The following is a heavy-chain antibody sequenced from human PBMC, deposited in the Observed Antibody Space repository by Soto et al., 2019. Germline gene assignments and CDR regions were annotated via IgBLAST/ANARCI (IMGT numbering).Heavy chain of an antibody. CDR1: GYSFTCHW. D-gene: IGHD3-10*01. Sequence: GEPLMISCKGSGYSFTCHWIGWVSQMPGKGLEWMGNIDPGASDTTYSPSFQGRVTVSVDKSISTAYLQWCSLKASDTAMYYCARPYDSGLLDAFVIWGQGPMVTVS. CDR2: IDPGASDT. J-gene: IGHJ3*02. V-gene: IGHV5-51*01. CDR3: ARPYDSGLLDAFVI.